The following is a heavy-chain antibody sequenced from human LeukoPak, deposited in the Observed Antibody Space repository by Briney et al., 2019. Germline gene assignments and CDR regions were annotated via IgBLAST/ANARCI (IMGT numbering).Heavy chain of an antibody. J-gene: IGHJ3*02. CDR3: ARLYSGSSGKAFDI. CDR2: MSIGRTI. CDR1: GFTFSSYE. Sequence: PGGSLRLSCAASGFTFSSYEMNWVRQAPGKGLEWVSYMSIGRTISTTDSVKGRFTLSISKSKNSLYLQMNSLRAEDTAVYYCARLYSGSSGKAFDIWAKGQWSPSLQ. V-gene: IGHV3-48*03. D-gene: IGHD6-6*01.